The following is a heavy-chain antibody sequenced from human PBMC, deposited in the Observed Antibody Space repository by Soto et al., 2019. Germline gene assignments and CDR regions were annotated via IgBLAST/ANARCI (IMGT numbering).Heavy chain of an antibody. V-gene: IGHV1-69*13. CDR1: GGTFSSYA. Sequence: SVKVYCKASGGTFSSYAISWVRQAPGQGLEWMGGIIPIFGTANYAQKFQGRVTITADESTSTAYMGLSSLRSEDTAVYYCARDRIAAAGTIYAFDIWGQGTMVTVSS. CDR2: IIPIFGTA. D-gene: IGHD6-13*01. CDR3: ARDRIAAAGTIYAFDI. J-gene: IGHJ3*02.